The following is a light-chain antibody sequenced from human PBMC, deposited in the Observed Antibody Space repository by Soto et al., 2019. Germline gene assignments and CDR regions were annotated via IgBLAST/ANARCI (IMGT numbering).Light chain of an antibody. V-gene: IGLV5-45*03. CDR1: SGINVGTSR. CDR3: MIWHSTAVV. Sequence: QSVLTQPSSLSASPGASASLTCTLRSGINVGTSRIYWYQQKPGSPPQYLLRYKSDSDKHQGSGVPSRFSGSKDASANAGILLISGLQSEDEADYYCMIWHSTAVVFGGGTKLTVL. J-gene: IGLJ2*01. CDR2: YKSDSDK.